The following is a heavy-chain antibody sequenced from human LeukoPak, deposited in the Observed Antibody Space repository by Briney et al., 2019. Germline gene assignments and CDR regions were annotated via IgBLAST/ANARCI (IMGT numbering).Heavy chain of an antibody. CDR3: AREGAYCSSTSCNWFDP. CDR1: GGSISSGSYY. Sequence: PSETLSLTCTVSGGSISSGSYYWSWIWQPAGKGLEWIGRIYTSGSTNYNPSLKSRVTISVDTSKNQFSLKLSSVTAADTAVYYCAREGAYCSSTSCNWFDPWGQGTLVTVSS. J-gene: IGHJ5*02. V-gene: IGHV4-61*02. D-gene: IGHD2-2*01. CDR2: IYTSGST.